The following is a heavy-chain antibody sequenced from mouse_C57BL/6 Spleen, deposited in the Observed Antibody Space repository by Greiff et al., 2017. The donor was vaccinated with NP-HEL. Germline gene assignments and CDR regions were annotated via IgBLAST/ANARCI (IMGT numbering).Heavy chain of an antibody. D-gene: IGHD1-1*01. Sequence: VQLQQPGAELVKPGASVKMSCKASGYTFTSYGITWVKQRPGQGLEWIGDIYPGSGSTNYNEKFKSKATLTVDTSSSTAYMQLSSLTSAYSAVYYCARRAVQSSGDYAMDYWGQGTSVTVSS. V-gene: IGHV1-55*01. J-gene: IGHJ4*01. CDR2: IYPGSGST. CDR1: GYTFTSYG. CDR3: ARRAVQSSGDYAMDY.